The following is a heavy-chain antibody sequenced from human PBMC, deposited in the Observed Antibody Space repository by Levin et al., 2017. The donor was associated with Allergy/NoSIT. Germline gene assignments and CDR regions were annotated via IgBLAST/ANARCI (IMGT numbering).Heavy chain of an antibody. CDR3: ARGFCSGKSCYQGWFDP. CDR1: GGSISGNY. J-gene: IGHJ5*02. Sequence: GSLRLSCIVSGGSISGNYWSWLRQSPGKGLELIGSMYYTTSPNYNPSLKSRVTMSVDTSKNQVSLRLSPVTAADTAMYYCARGFCSGKSCYQGWFDPWGRGLLVTVTS. D-gene: IGHD3-3*01. CDR2: MYYTTSP. V-gene: IGHV4-59*01.